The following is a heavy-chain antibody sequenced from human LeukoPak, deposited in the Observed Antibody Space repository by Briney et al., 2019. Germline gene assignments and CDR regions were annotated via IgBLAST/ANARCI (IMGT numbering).Heavy chain of an antibody. Sequence: TLSLTCTVSGGSISSGSYYWSWIRQPAGKGLEWIGRIYTSGSTNYNPSLKSRVTISVDTSKNQFSLKLSSVTAADTAVYYCARGVAGTYYYYYMDVWGKGTTVTVSS. V-gene: IGHV4-61*02. CDR2: IYTSGST. D-gene: IGHD6-19*01. CDR3: ARGVAGTYYYYYMDV. J-gene: IGHJ6*03. CDR1: GGSISSGSYY.